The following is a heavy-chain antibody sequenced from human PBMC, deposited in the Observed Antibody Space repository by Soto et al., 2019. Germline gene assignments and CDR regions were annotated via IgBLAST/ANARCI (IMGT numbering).Heavy chain of an antibody. D-gene: IGHD6-19*01. J-gene: IGHJ6*02. CDR2: IYYSGST. CDR1: GGSISSGGYY. Sequence: QVQLQESGPGLVKPSQTLSLTCTVSGGSISSGGYYWSWIRQHPGKGLEWIGYIYYSGSTYYNPSLKSRVTITVDKSKNQFSLKLSSVTAADTAVYYCATEAVAGTRVYYYYGMDVWGQGTTVTVSS. V-gene: IGHV4-31*03. CDR3: ATEAVAGTRVYYYYGMDV.